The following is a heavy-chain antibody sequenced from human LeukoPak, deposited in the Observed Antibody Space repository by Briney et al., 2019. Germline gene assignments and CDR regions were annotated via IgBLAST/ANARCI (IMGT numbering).Heavy chain of an antibody. J-gene: IGHJ4*02. CDR1: GGSISSGGYS. CDR2: IYHSGST. CDR3: ASGVYYDSSGYYYRSGGFDY. V-gene: IGHV4-30-2*01. Sequence: PSETLSLTCAVSGGSISSGGYSWSWIRQPPGKGLEWIGYIYHSGSTYYNPSLKSRVTISVDTSKNQFSLKLSSVTAADTAVYYCASGVYYDSSGYYYRSGGFDYWGQGTLVTVSS. D-gene: IGHD3-22*01.